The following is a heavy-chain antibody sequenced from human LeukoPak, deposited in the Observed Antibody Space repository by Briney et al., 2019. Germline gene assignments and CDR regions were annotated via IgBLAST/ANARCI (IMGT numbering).Heavy chain of an antibody. V-gene: IGHV3-23*01. J-gene: IGHJ4*02. D-gene: IGHD5-12*01. CDR1: GFSFSNYG. CDR2: ITGSGGST. Sequence: GGTLRLSCAASGFSFSNYGMNWVRQAPGKGLEWVSGITGSGGSTYYAGSVKGRFTISRDNSKNTLYLQVNSLRAEDTAVYYCAKSLTDYLHHRPYFDYWGQGTLVTVSS. CDR3: AKSLTDYLHHRPYFDY.